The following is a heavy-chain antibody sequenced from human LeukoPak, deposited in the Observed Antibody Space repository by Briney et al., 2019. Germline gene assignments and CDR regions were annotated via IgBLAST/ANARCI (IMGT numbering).Heavy chain of an antibody. V-gene: IGHV4-39*01. J-gene: IGHJ4*02. CDR1: GFTFSDYY. Sequence: LRLSCAASGFTFSDYYMSWIRQAPGKGLEWIGSIYYSGSTYYNPSLKSRVTISVDTSNNQFSLKLSSVTAADTAMYYCARLQSLGTTVDYWGQGTLVTVSS. CDR2: IYYSGST. D-gene: IGHD4-17*01. CDR3: ARLQSLGTTVDY.